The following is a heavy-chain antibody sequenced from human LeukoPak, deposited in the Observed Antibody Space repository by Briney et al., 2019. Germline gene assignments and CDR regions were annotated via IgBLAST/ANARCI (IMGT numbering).Heavy chain of an antibody. CDR1: GFTVSSNY. CDR3: AKEGDIAVAFTNFDY. V-gene: IGHV3-66*01. CDR2: IYSGGST. D-gene: IGHD6-19*01. Sequence: PGGSLRLSCAASGFTVSSNYMSWVRQAPGKGLEWVSVIYSGGSTYYADSVKGRFTISRDNSKNTLYLQMNSLRAEDTAVYYCAKEGDIAVAFTNFDYWGQGTLVTVPS. J-gene: IGHJ4*02.